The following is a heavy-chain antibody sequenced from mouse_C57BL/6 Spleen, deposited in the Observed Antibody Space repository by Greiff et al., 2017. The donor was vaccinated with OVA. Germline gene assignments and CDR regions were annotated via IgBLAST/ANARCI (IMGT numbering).Heavy chain of an antibody. CDR2: ISYSGST. V-gene: IGHV3-1*01. CDR3: ARDRDGSIDY. J-gene: IGHJ2*01. Sequence: VQLKESGPGMVKPSQSLSLTCTVTGYSITSGYDWHWIRHFPGNKLEWMGYISYSGSTNYNPSLKSRISITHDTSKNHFFLKLNSVTTEDTATYYCARDRDGSIDYWGQGTTLTVSS. D-gene: IGHD1-1*01. CDR1: GYSITSGYD.